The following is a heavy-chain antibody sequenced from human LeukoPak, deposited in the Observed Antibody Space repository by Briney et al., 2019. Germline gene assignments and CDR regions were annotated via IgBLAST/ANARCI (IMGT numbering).Heavy chain of an antibody. CDR1: GYTFTSYG. CDR3: ARVGAGSRRYYYYYYMDV. D-gene: IGHD1-26*01. CDR2: ISAYNGNT. J-gene: IGHJ6*03. V-gene: IGHV1-18*01. Sequence: ASVKVSCKASGYTFTSYGISWVRQAPGQGLEWMGWISAYNGNTNYAQKLQGRVTMTTDTSTSTAYMELRSLRSDDTAVYYCARVGAGSRRYYYYYYMDVWGKGTTVTVSS.